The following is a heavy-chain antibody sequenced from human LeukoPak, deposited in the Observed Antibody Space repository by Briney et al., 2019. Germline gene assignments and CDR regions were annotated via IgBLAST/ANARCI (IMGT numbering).Heavy chain of an antibody. CDR2: IRSKANSYAT. Sequence: GGSLRLSCAASGFTFSGSAMHWVRQASGKGLEWVGRIRSKANSYATAYAASVKGRFTISRDDSKNTAYLQMNSLKAEDTAVYYCTRQGITGTTLSTFTSDWGQGTLVTVS. CDR3: TRQGITGTTLSTFTSD. D-gene: IGHD1-7*01. CDR1: GFTFSGSA. J-gene: IGHJ4*02. V-gene: IGHV3-73*01.